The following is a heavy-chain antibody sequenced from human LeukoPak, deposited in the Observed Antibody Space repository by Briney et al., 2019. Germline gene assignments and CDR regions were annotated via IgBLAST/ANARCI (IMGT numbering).Heavy chain of an antibody. V-gene: IGHV3-23*01. CDR2: ISAGGSVT. D-gene: IGHD2-21*01. CDR3: AIRGIERTFDY. J-gene: IGHJ4*02. Sequence: GGSLRLSCAASGFSFSNYAMNWVRQGPGKGLEWVSSISAGGSVTNYADSVKGRFTISRDNSKNTVYLQMNSLRAEDTAVYYCAIRGIERTFDYWGQGTLVTVSS. CDR1: GFSFSNYA.